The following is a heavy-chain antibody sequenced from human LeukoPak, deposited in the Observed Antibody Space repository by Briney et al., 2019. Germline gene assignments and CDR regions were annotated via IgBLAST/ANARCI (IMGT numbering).Heavy chain of an antibody. CDR3: ARVRGIAVAGTASIYFDY. D-gene: IGHD6-19*01. J-gene: IGHJ4*02. V-gene: IGHV3-7*01. Sequence: SLTLSCAASGFIFSSYWMSWVRQAPGKGLEGVASIKQDGSEKYYVDSVKGRFTISRDNAKNSLYLQMNSLRAEDTAVYYCARVRGIAVAGTASIYFDYWGQGTLVTVSS. CDR1: GFIFSSYW. CDR2: IKQDGSEK.